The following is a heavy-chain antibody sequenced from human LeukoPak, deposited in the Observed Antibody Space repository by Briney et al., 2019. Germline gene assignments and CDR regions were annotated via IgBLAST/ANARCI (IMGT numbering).Heavy chain of an antibody. J-gene: IGHJ4*02. CDR2: ISYDGSNE. V-gene: IGHV3-30*04. CDR3: ATGAGRGYNL. Sequence: HPGGSLRLSCAASGFTFSSYVMHWVRQAPGKGLEWVAIISYDGSNEYYTDSVKGRFIISRDNAKNSLYLQMNSLRAEDTAVYYCATGAGRGYNLWGQGTLITVSS. D-gene: IGHD5-24*01. CDR1: GFTFSSYV.